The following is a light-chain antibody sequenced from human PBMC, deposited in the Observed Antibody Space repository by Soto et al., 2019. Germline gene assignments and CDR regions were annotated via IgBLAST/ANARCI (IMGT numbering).Light chain of an antibody. CDR3: QQYNKWPTWT. Sequence: EIVLTQSPATLSLSPGERATLSCRASQSISNNLAWYQQKPCQAPRLVIYSAFTRATGIPARFSGSGSGTEFTLTISSLQSQDFAVYYCQQYNKWPTWTFGQGTKVDIK. V-gene: IGKV3-15*01. CDR1: QSISNN. CDR2: SAF. J-gene: IGKJ1*01.